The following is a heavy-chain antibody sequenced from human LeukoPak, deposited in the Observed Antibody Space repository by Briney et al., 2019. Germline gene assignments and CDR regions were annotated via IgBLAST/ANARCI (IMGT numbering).Heavy chain of an antibody. D-gene: IGHD3-9*01. CDR3: ARILAETGFAQFDP. Sequence: ASVKVSCKASGYTFTSYDINWVRQATGQGLEWMGWMNPNSGNTGYAQKLQGRVTMTTDTSTSTAYMELRSLRSDDTAVYYCARILAETGFAQFDPWGQGTLVTVSS. J-gene: IGHJ5*02. CDR1: GYTFTSYD. CDR2: MNPNSGNT. V-gene: IGHV1-8*01.